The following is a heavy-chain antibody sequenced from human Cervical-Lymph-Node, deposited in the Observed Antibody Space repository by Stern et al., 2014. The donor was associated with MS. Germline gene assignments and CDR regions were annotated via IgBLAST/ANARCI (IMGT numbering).Heavy chain of an antibody. J-gene: IGHJ6*02. Sequence: VQLVESGAEVKKPGSSVKVSCKASGGTFSRYAISWVRQPPGQGLEWMGGIIPIFGTANYASQFPGRVTITADESTSTAYMELSSLRSEDTAVYYCARGELKEGLVRGMDVWGQGTTVTVSS. D-gene: IGHD1-26*01. CDR3: ARGELKEGLVRGMDV. V-gene: IGHV1-69*01. CDR1: GGTFSRYA. CDR2: IIPIFGTA.